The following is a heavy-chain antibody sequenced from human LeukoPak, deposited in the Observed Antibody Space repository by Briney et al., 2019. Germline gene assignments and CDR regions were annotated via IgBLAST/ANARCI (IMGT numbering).Heavy chain of an antibody. Sequence: PSETLSLTCTVSGDSISSYYWNWIRQPPGRGLEWIGYGHYSGSTNYNPSLKSRVTFSVDMSKNQFSLKLSSVTAADTAVYYCARWGETSALRVHAFDIWGQGTMVTVSS. J-gene: IGHJ3*02. D-gene: IGHD3-10*01. CDR1: GDSISSYY. CDR3: ARWGETSALRVHAFDI. V-gene: IGHV4-59*01. CDR2: GHYSGST.